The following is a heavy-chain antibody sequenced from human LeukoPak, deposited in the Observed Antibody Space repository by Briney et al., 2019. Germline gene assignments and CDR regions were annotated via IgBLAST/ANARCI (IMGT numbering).Heavy chain of an antibody. V-gene: IGHV3-53*01. Sequence: EGSLRLSCAVSGFSVSTNHMSWVRQAPGKGLEWVSVIYIDANTYYADSVKGRFTISRDNSKNTHYLQMNSLRAEDTAVYYCAKGYRGKYDYWGQGTLVIVSS. CDR1: GFSVSTNH. J-gene: IGHJ4*02. CDR3: AKGYRGKYDY. D-gene: IGHD1-26*01. CDR2: IYIDANT.